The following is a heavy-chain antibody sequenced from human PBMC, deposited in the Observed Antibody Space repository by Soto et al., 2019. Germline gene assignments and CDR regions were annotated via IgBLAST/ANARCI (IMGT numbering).Heavy chain of an antibody. V-gene: IGHV3-21*01. CDR2: ISSSSSYI. D-gene: IGHD2-2*03. CDR1: GFTFSSYS. Sequence: GGSLRLSCAASGFTFSSYSMNWVRQAPGKGLEWVSSISSSSSYIYYADSVKGRFTISRDNAKNSLYLQMNSLRAEDTAVYYCARGVDIVVVPAAKTYYYYYMDVWGKGTTVTVSS. J-gene: IGHJ6*03. CDR3: ARGVDIVVVPAAKTYYYYYMDV.